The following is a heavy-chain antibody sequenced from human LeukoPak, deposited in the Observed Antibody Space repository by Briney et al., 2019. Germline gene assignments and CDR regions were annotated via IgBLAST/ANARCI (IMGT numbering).Heavy chain of an antibody. CDR3: VTSTGQQFIPYDY. CDR2: IYGADAA. V-gene: IGHV3-66*02. Sequence: GGSLRLSCAASGINVSNNYMTWIRQAPGKGLEWVSLIYGADAAYCAESVRGRFMISRDNLKNTVFLQMNSLRVEDTAVYFCVTSTGQQFIPYDYWGQGTHVTVSS. J-gene: IGHJ4*02. D-gene: IGHD6-13*01. CDR1: GINVSNNY.